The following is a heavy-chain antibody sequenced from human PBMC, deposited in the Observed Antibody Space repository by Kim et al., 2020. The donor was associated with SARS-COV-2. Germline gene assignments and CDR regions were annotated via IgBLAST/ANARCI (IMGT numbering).Heavy chain of an antibody. CDR3: AKDLGQWVYWWCMLRTPYYYYGMDV. D-gene: IGHD2-8*02. V-gene: IGHV3-23*01. J-gene: IGHJ6*02. CDR1: GFTFSSYA. CDR2: ISGSGGST. Sequence: GGSLRLSCAASGFTFSSYAMSWVRQAPGKGLEWVSAISGSGGSTYYADSVKGRFTISRDNSKNTLYLQMNSLRAEDTAVYYCAKDLGQWVYWWCMLRTPYYYYGMDVWGQGTTVTVSS.